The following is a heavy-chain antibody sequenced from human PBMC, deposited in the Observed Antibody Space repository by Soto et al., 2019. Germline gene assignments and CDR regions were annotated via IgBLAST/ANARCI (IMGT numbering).Heavy chain of an antibody. CDR2: MYYSAMT. CDR3: ARHLFDSWKGYPYYYDMDV. J-gene: IGHJ6*03. V-gene: IGHV4-59*08. CDR1: GGSIRSHN. D-gene: IGHD3-3*01. Sequence: QVQLQESGPGLVKPSETLSLTCSVPGGSIRSHNWSWIRQPPGKGLESIGWMYYSAMTEYNPSLKNRDTISADTSNNQVSLKLRSVTPADTAVYYCARHLFDSWKGYPYYYDMDVWGKGTAVTVSS.